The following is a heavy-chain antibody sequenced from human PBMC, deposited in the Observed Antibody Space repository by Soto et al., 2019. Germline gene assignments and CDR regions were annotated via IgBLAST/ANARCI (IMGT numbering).Heavy chain of an antibody. CDR3: ARQRTPDCRGGSCYTWSFDY. D-gene: IGHD2-15*01. CDR1: GGSISGNHW. J-gene: IGHJ4*02. CDR2: IFHAGNT. V-gene: IGHV4-4*02. Sequence: KTSETLSLTCAVSGGSISGNHWWSWVRQPPGGGLEWIGEIFHAGNTHYNPSLEGRVTISVGRSKSQFSLELNSVTAADTAVYYCARQRTPDCRGGSCYTWSFDYWGQGALVTV.